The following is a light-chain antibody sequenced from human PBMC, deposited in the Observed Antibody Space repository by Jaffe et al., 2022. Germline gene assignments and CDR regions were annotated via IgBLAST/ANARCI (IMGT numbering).Light chain of an antibody. CDR1: QSVSSY. J-gene: IGKJ4*01. CDR2: DAS. V-gene: IGKV3-11*01. Sequence: EIVLTQSPATLSLSPGERATLSCRASQSVSSYLAWYQQKPGQAPRLLIYDASNRATGIPARFSGSGSGTDFTLTISSLEPEDFAVYYCQQRSNWPPGGGAFPVTFGGGTKVEIK. CDR3: QQRSNWPPGGGAFPVT.